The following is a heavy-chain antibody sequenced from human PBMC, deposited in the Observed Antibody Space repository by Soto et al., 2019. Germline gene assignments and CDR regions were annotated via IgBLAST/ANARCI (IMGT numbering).Heavy chain of an antibody. V-gene: IGHV1-69*13. Sequence: SVKVSCKASGGTFSSYAISWVRQAPGQGLEWMGGIIPIFGTANYAQKFQGRVTITADESTSTAYMELSSLRSEDTAVYYCARARVKGLHYYYGMDVWGQGTTVTVSS. CDR1: GGTFSSYA. D-gene: IGHD5-12*01. CDR2: IIPIFGTA. J-gene: IGHJ6*02. CDR3: ARARVKGLHYYYGMDV.